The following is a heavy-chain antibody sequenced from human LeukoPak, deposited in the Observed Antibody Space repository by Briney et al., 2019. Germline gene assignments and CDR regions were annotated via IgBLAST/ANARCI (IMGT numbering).Heavy chain of an antibody. V-gene: IGHV1-24*01. Sequence: ASVKVSCKVSGYTLTELSMHWVRQAPGKGLEWMGGFDPEDGETIYAQKFQGRVTMTEDTSTDTAYMELSSLRSEDTAVYYCATGHVTSGSYYVDAFDIWGQGTMVTVSS. CDR3: ATGHVTSGSYYVDAFDI. CDR1: GYTLTELS. CDR2: FDPEDGET. D-gene: IGHD1-26*01. J-gene: IGHJ3*02.